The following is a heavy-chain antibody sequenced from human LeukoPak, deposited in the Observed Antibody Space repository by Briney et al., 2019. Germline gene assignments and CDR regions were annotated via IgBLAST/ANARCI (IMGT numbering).Heavy chain of an antibody. CDR3: ARSPGDSSGYHDAFDI. J-gene: IGHJ3*02. V-gene: IGHV4-59*01. CDR2: IYYSGST. Sequence: SETLSLTCTVSGGSISSYYWSWIRQPPGKGLEWIGYIYYSGSTNYNPSLKSRVTISVDTSKNQFSLKLSSVTAADTAVYYCARSPGDSSGYHDAFDIWGQGTMVTVSS. D-gene: IGHD3-22*01. CDR1: GGSISSYY.